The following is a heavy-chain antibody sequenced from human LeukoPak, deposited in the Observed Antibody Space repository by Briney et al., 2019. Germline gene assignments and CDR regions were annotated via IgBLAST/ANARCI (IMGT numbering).Heavy chain of an antibody. V-gene: IGHV4-30-2*02. CDR1: GGSISSGGYS. CDR2: IYHSGST. D-gene: IGHD6-19*01. Sequence: SETLSLTCAVSGGSISSGGYSWSWIRQPPGKGLEWIGYIYHSGSTYYNPSLKSRVTISVDTSKNQFSLKLSSVTAADTAVYYCARYAVAGYFDYWGQGTLVTVSS. CDR3: ARYAVAGYFDY. J-gene: IGHJ4*02.